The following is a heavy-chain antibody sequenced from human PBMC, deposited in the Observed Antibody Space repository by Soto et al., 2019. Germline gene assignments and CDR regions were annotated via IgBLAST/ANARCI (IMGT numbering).Heavy chain of an antibody. CDR3: ARVPQDYYDSSGYPPGYFDY. Sequence: PSVKVSCKASGGTFSSYAISWVRQAPGQGLEWMGGIIPIFGTANYAQKFQGRVTITADKSTSTAYMELSSLRSEDTAVYYCARVPQDYYDSSGYPPGYFDYWGQGTLVTVSS. J-gene: IGHJ4*02. V-gene: IGHV1-69*06. CDR2: IIPIFGTA. CDR1: GGTFSSYA. D-gene: IGHD3-22*01.